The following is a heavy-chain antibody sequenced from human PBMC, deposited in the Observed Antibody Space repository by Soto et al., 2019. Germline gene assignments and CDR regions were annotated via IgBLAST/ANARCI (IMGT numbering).Heavy chain of an antibody. D-gene: IGHD3-22*01. CDR1: GFNVDSFE. J-gene: IGHJ6*02. Sequence: EVQLLESGGGLVQPGESLRLSCAASGFNVDSFEMSWVRQPQGKGLQWLSSMSSGGSAIHSADSVKGRFTISRDSANNTLYVQINTLRAEDTAVYYCARDFGPTSGYHFYSMDVWGQGTTVTVSS. CDR2: MSSGGSAI. CDR3: ARDFGPTSGYHFYSMDV. V-gene: IGHV3-48*03.